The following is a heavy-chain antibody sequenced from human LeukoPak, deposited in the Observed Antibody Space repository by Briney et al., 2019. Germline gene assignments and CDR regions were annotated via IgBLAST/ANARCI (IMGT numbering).Heavy chain of an antibody. J-gene: IGHJ6*02. CDR3: ARDLGGPPYHGMDV. D-gene: IGHD3-16*01. CDR1: GGSISSYY. V-gene: IGHV4-59*01. CDR2: IYYSGST. Sequence: SETLSLTCTVSGGSISSYYWSWIRQPPGKGLEWIGYIYYSGSTNYNPSLKSRVTISVDTSKNQFSLKLSSVTAADTAVYYCARDLGGPPYHGMDVWGQGTTVTVSS.